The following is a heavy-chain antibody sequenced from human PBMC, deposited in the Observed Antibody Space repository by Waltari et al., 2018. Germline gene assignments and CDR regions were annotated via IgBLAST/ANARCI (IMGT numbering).Heavy chain of an antibody. D-gene: IGHD3-10*02. J-gene: IGHJ6*02. CDR1: GGTFSSYA. CDR3: ARDLFGCSGKYGMDV. V-gene: IGHV1-69*13. CDR2: IIPLFGTA. Sequence: QVQLVQSGAEVKKPGSSVKVSCKASGGTFSSYAISWVRQAPGQGLEWMGGIIPLFGTANYAQKFQVSVTITADESTSTSYMELSSLRSEDTAVYYCARDLFGCSGKYGMDVWGQGTTVTVSS.